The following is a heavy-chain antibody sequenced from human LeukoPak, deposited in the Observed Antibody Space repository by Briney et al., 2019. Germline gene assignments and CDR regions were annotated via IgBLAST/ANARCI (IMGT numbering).Heavy chain of an antibody. V-gene: IGHV1-24*01. CDR1: GYTLTELS. D-gene: IGHD3-10*01. CDR3: ATDKKQLVVRGVIPALDAFDI. CDR2: FDPEDGET. J-gene: IGHJ3*02. Sequence: ASVKVSCKVSGYTLTELSMHWVRQAPGKGLEWMGGFDPEDGETIYAQKFQGRVTMTEDTSTDTAYMELSSLRSEDTAVYYCATDKKQLVVRGVIPALDAFDIWGQGTMVTVSS.